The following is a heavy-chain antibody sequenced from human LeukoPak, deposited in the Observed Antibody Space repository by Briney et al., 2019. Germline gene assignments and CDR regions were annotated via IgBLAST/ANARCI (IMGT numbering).Heavy chain of an antibody. V-gene: IGHV3-11*01. D-gene: IGHD3-10*01. CDR1: GFTFSDYY. CDR3: ARNDGSGNYWSISHYYYYYGMDV. Sequence: GGSLRLSCAASGFTFSDYYMSWIRQAPGKGLEWVSYISSSGGTIYYADSVKGRFTISRDNAKNSLYLQMNSLRAEDTAVYYCARNDGSGNYWSISHYYYYYGMDVWGQGTTVTVSS. CDR2: ISSSGGTI. J-gene: IGHJ6*02.